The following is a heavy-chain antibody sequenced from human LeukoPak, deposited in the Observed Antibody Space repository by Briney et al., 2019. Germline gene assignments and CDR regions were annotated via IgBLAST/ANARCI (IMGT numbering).Heavy chain of an antibody. Sequence: GGSLRLSCAASGFTFSGYSMNWVRQAPGKGLEWVSYISSSSSTIYYADSVKGRFTISRDNAKNSLYLQMNSLRAEDTAVYYCARVSYYDSSGYYYPSDYWGQGTLVTVSS. CDR1: GFTFSGYS. D-gene: IGHD3-22*01. CDR2: ISSSSSTI. CDR3: ARVSYYDSSGYYYPSDY. J-gene: IGHJ4*02. V-gene: IGHV3-48*04.